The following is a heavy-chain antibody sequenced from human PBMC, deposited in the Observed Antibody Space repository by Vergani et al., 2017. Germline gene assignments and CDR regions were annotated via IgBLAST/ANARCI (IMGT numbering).Heavy chain of an antibody. D-gene: IGHD1-26*01. CDR2: IKQDESEI. V-gene: IGHV3-7*01. CDR3: ATMWEIIQNLRTDWYFDL. J-gene: IGHJ2*01. Sequence: EVQLVESGGGLVQPGGSLRLSCAASGFTISSFWMIWVRQTPGKGLEWVANIKQDESEIYYVDSVKGRFTISRDNAKNSLFLQMNSLRDEDTAVYYCATMWEIIQNLRTDWYFDLWGRSTLVAVSS. CDR1: GFTISSFW.